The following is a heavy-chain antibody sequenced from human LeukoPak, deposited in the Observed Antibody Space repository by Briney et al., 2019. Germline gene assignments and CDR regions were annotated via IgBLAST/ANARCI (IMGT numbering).Heavy chain of an antibody. V-gene: IGHV3-48*02. J-gene: IGHJ4*02. Sequence: GGSLRLSCAASGFTFSSYSMNWVRQAPGKGLEWVSYISVSGSSMYYADFVKGRFTISRDNVRNSLYLQMNSLRDEDTAVYYCARDSGRNFHRFDYWGQGTLVTVSS. D-gene: IGHD1-1*01. CDR2: ISVSGSSM. CDR1: GFTFSSYS. CDR3: ARDSGRNFHRFDY.